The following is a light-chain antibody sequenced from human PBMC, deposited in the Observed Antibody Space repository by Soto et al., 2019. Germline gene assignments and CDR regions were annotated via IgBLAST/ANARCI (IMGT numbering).Light chain of an antibody. J-gene: IGLJ3*02. CDR3: QAWDSVIAV. Sequence: SYELTQPPSLSVSPGNTANNTCRGERLRDKYASWYQRKPGQSPVLVIFLDTERPSGIPERFSGSTSGNTATLTISGTQAADEADYYCQAWDSVIAVFGGGTKLTVL. V-gene: IGLV3-1*01. CDR1: RLRDKY. CDR2: LDT.